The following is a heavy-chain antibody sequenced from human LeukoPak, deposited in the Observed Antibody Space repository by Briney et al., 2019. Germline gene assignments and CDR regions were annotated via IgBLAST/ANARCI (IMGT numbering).Heavy chain of an antibody. V-gene: IGHV3-74*01. J-gene: IGHJ4*02. CDR2: LPPDELGI. CDR1: GFTFSTYW. CDR3: VGTIASRGSEY. Sequence: GGSLRLSCAVSGFTFSTYWMHWVRQAPGMGLVWVSRLPPDELGIIYADSVKGRFTVSRDNAKNTVYLQMNNLRVDDTAMYYCVGTIASRGSEYWGQGALVTVSS. D-gene: IGHD6-6*01.